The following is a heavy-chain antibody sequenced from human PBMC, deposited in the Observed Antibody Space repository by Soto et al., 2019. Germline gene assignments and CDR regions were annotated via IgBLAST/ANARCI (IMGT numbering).Heavy chain of an antibody. J-gene: IGHJ5*02. D-gene: IGHD2-15*01. CDR2: IYYTGCT. CDR1: GDSIRSSSYY. CDR3: ARHDETPTHGGWRWFDP. V-gene: IGHV4-39*01. Sequence: QVQLQESGPGLVRPSETLSLTCTVSGDSIRSSSYYWGLIRQPPGKGLEWHASIYYTGCTYYNPSLNSRVTRSVDTSMNQFSLRLTTVTAADMSVYYCARHDETPTHGGWRWFDPWGRGTLVTVSS.